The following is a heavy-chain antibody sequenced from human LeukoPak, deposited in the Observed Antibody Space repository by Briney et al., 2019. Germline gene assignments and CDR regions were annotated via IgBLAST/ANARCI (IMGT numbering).Heavy chain of an antibody. V-gene: IGHV1-46*01. CDR3: ARATTSWINYYYYMDV. Sequence: ASVKVSCKASGYTFTSYYMHWVRQAPGQGLEWMGIINPSGGSTSYAQKFQGRVTMTRDTSTSTVYMELSSLRSEDTAVYYCARATTSWINYYYYMDVWGKGTTVTVSS. J-gene: IGHJ6*03. CDR1: GYTFTSYY. CDR2: INPSGGST. D-gene: IGHD1-26*01.